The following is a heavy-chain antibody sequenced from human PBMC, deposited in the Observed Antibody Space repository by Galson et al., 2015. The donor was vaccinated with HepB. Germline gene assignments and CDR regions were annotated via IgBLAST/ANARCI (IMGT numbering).Heavy chain of an antibody. D-gene: IGHD1-14*01. V-gene: IGHV4-61*01. CDR3: ATDHNGSWLDP. Sequence: ETLSLTCTVSRGSVSSGNYYWSWIRQPPGKGLEWIGYIHSSGSTSYSFSLKSRVTISKDTSKNQFSLKLNSVTAADTAVYFCATDHNGSWLDPWGQGALVTVSS. J-gene: IGHJ5*02. CDR1: RGSVSSGNYY. CDR2: IHSSGST.